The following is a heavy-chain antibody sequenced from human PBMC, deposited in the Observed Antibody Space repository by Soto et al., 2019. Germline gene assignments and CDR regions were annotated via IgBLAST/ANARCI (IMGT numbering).Heavy chain of an antibody. D-gene: IGHD6-13*01. Sequence: SETLSLTCTVSGGSVSSGSYYWSRIRQPPGKGLEWIGYIYYSGSTNYNPSLKSRVTISVDTSKNQFSLKLSSVTAADTAVYYCARIAAAAGFFDYWGQGTLVTVSS. V-gene: IGHV4-61*01. CDR3: ARIAAAAGFFDY. J-gene: IGHJ4*02. CDR2: IYYSGST. CDR1: GGSVSSGSYY.